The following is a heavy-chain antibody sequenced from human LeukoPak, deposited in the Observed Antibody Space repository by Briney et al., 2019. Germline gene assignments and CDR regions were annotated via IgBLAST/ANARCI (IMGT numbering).Heavy chain of an antibody. D-gene: IGHD1-1*01. J-gene: IGHJ6*04. CDR1: GGSISSGSYY. Sequence: SETLSLTCTVSGGSISSGSYYWSWIRQPAGKGLEWIGRIYTSGSTNYNPSLKSRVTISVDTSKNQFSLKLSSVTAADTAVYYCARHLQLERPYYYYGMDVWGKGTTVTVSS. CDR3: ARHLQLERPYYYYGMDV. V-gene: IGHV4-61*02. CDR2: IYTSGST.